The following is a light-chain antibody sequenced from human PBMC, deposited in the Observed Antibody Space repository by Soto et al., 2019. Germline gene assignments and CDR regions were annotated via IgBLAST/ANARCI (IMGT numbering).Light chain of an antibody. J-gene: IGLJ6*01. Sequence: QSVLTQPPSASGTPGQSVTVSCSGSSYNIGSNTVTWYQQLPRTPPTLLLYSNNQRSSWVPDRFSGSRSGTSASLAISGRQSEDEADYYCATWDDRLNVYVFGSGTKLTVL. CDR3: ATWDDRLNVYV. CDR2: SNN. CDR1: SYNIGSNT. V-gene: IGLV1-44*01.